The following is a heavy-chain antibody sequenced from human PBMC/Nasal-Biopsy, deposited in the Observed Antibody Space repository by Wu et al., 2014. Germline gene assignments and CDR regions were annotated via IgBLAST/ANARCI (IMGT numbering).Heavy chain of an antibody. CDR2: ISAYNGNT. CDR1: GYTFGNFG. D-gene: IGHD6-13*01. V-gene: IGHV1-18*01. Sequence: VKVSCKTSGYTFGNFGVSWVRQAPGQGLEWMAWISAYNGNTNYAQRLQGRVTVTTDTSTHTAYMELRNLKSDDTAVYYCARDNPAAGGASLLDFWGQGTLVTVSS. CDR3: ARDNPAAGGASLLDF. J-gene: IGHJ4*02.